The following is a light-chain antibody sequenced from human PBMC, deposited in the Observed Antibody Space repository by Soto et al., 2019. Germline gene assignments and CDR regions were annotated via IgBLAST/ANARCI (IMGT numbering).Light chain of an antibody. CDR2: DAS. CDR3: QQRSNWSVT. V-gene: IGKV3-11*01. CDR1: QSVSSY. J-gene: IGKJ4*01. Sequence: TQSPSTLSASVGDRATLSCRASQSVSSYLAWYQQKPGQAPRLLIYDASNRATGIPARFSGSGSGTDFTLTISSLEPEDFAVYYCQQRSNWSVTFGGGTKVEIK.